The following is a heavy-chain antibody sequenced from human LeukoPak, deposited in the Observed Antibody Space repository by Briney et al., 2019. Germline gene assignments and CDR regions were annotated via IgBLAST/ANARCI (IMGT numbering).Heavy chain of an antibody. Sequence: SETLSLTCTVSGGSISSSSYYWGWIRQPPGKGLEWIGEIYHSGSTNYNPSLKSRVTISVDKSKNQFSLKLSSVTAADTAVYYCARGESIAVAGTLSPTCFDYWGQGTLVTVSS. D-gene: IGHD6-19*01. CDR1: GGSISSSSYY. V-gene: IGHV4-39*07. CDR2: IYHSGST. J-gene: IGHJ4*02. CDR3: ARGESIAVAGTLSPTCFDY.